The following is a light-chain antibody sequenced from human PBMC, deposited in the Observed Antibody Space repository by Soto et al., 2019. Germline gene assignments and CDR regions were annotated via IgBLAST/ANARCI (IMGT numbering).Light chain of an antibody. J-gene: IGLJ1*01. Sequence: QSALTQPASVSGSPGQSITISCTGTSSDVGGYNYVSWYQQHPGKAPKFMIYDVSNRPSGVSNRFSGSKSGNTASLTISGLPAEDEADYYCCSYPTSNTRQIVFGTGTKLTVL. V-gene: IGLV2-14*01. CDR1: SSDVGGYNY. CDR3: CSYPTSNTRQIV. CDR2: DVS.